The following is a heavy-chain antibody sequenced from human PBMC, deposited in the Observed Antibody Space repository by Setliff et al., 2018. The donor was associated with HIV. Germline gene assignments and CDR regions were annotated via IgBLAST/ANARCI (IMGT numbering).Heavy chain of an antibody. CDR3: ATLTNFDH. CDR1: GFDFTKYW. CDR2: VYGGDSDT. J-gene: IGHJ4*02. Sequence: PGASLTISCKASGFDFTKYWIGWVRQMPGKGLEWMGIVYGGDSDTRYNPSSEGQVTMSADRSITTAYLQWSRLKASDTAMYYCATLTNFDHWGQGTLVTVSS. D-gene: IGHD7-27*01. V-gene: IGHV5-51*01.